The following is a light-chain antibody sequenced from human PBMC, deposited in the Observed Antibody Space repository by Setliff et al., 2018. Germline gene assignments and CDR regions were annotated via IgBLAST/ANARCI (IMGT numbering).Light chain of an antibody. CDR2: TNN. CDR3: AVWDDNLNGPV. CDR1: SSNIGSNA. V-gene: IGLV1-44*01. Sequence: QSALAQPPSASGTPGQRVTISCSGTSSNIGSNAVNWYQQFPGTAPKLLIQTNNQRHFEVPDRFSGSKSGASASLAISGLRSGDEADYYCAVWDDNLNGPVFGGGTKVTV. J-gene: IGLJ2*01.